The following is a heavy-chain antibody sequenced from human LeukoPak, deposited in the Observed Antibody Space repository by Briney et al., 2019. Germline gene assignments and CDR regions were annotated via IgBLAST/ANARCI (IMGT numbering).Heavy chain of an antibody. J-gene: IGHJ5*02. CDR2: ISAYNGNT. Sequence: ASVKVSCKASGYTFTSYGIGWVRQAPGQGLEWMGWISAYNGNTNYAQKLQGRVTMTTDTSTSTAYMELRSLRSDDTAVYYCARDGYSSGWYTSENWFDPWGQGTLVTVSS. CDR3: ARDGYSSGWYTSENWFDP. D-gene: IGHD6-19*01. V-gene: IGHV1-18*01. CDR1: GYTFTSYG.